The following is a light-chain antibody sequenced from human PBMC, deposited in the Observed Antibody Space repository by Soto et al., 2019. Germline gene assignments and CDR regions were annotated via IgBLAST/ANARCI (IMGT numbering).Light chain of an antibody. J-gene: IGKJ1*01. CDR1: QSFSSSY. Sequence: ENVLTQSPGTLSLSPGERATLSCRASQSFSSSYLGWYQQRPGQPPSLLIDATSTRATGPPDIFSGSWSQTDFPLTISRLEPEDFAVYYCQQYGSLWTFGQGTRVEIK. CDR2: ATS. CDR3: QQYGSLWT. V-gene: IGKV3-20*01.